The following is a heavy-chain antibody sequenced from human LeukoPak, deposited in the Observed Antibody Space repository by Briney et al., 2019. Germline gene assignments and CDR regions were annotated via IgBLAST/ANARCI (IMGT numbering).Heavy chain of an antibody. CDR2: INSDGINT. CDR1: GFTFSNYW. CDR3: AKDLGEWLLYTPMDY. J-gene: IGHJ4*02. V-gene: IGHV3-74*01. D-gene: IGHD3-3*01. Sequence: PGGSLRLSCAASGFTFSNYWMHWVRQAPGKGLVWVSRINSDGINTSYADSVKGRFTISRDNSKNTLYLQMNSLRAEDTAVYYCAKDLGEWLLYTPMDYWGQGTRVTVSS.